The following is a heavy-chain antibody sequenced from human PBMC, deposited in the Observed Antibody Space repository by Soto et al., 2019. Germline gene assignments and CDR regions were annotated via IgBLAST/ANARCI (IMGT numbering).Heavy chain of an antibody. CDR2: IFSEGIT. V-gene: IGHV4-39*02. D-gene: IGHD6-19*01. Sequence: LSLTCNASGGSISRSGHYWGWIRQPPGKGLEWSGSIFSEGITYHNPSLNSRVTLSFDLSDIQLSLKLSSVTVADVVIYYCVRDSGAVAVKVDYFRHWGPGTQVNVSS. CDR3: VRDSGAVAVKVDYFRH. J-gene: IGHJ1*01. CDR1: GGSISRSGHY.